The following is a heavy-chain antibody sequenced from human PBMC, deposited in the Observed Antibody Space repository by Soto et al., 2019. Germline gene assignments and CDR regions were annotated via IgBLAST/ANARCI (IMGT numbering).Heavy chain of an antibody. J-gene: IGHJ6*02. Sequence: ASVKVSCKASGYTFTSYAMHCVRQAPGQRLEWMGCINAGNGNTEYSQKFQGRVTITRDTSASTAYMELSSLRSEDTAVYYCASFSKVYYYHGMDVWGQGTTVTVSS. CDR1: GYTFTSYA. CDR3: ASFSKVYYYHGMDV. CDR2: INAGNGNT. V-gene: IGHV1-3*01.